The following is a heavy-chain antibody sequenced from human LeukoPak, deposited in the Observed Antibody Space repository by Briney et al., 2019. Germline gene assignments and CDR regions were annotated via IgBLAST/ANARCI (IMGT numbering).Heavy chain of an antibody. Sequence: PGGSLRLSCAASGFTFSSYGMHWVRQAPGKGLEWVSSITGSSTYTNYADPLRGRFTISRDNAKNSMYLEMNSLTAEDTAVYFCARDAALLPGKYYYYMDVWGKGTRVTVSS. CDR3: ARDAALLPGKYYYYMDV. J-gene: IGHJ6*03. V-gene: IGHV3-21*01. D-gene: IGHD1-14*01. CDR1: GFTFSSYG. CDR2: ITGSSTYT.